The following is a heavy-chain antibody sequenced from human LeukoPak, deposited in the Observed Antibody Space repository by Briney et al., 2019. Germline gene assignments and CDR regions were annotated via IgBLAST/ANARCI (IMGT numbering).Heavy chain of an antibody. Sequence: GGPLRLSCAASGFTFSSYSMNWVRQAPGKGLEWVSSISSSSSYIYYADSVKGRFTISRDNAKNSLYLQMNSLRAEDAAVYYCAKAGGSSGFYFDYWGQGTLVTVSS. CDR2: ISSSSSYI. V-gene: IGHV3-21*01. D-gene: IGHD6-19*01. CDR3: AKAGGSSGFYFDY. CDR1: GFTFSSYS. J-gene: IGHJ4*02.